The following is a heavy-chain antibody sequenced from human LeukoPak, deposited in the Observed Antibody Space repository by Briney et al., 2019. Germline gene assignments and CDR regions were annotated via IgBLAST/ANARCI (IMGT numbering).Heavy chain of an antibody. CDR3: AHFSMDDYGGNTPFDY. D-gene: IGHD4-23*01. J-gene: IGHJ4*02. CDR2: IYWDDDK. CDR1: GFSLSTSGVG. Sequence: ESGPTLVNPTQTLTLTCTFSGFSLSTSGVGVGWIRQPPGKALEWLALIYWDDDKRYSPSLKSRLTITKDTSKNQVVLTMTNMDPVDTATYYCAHFSMDDYGGNTPFDYWGQGTLVTVSS. V-gene: IGHV2-5*02.